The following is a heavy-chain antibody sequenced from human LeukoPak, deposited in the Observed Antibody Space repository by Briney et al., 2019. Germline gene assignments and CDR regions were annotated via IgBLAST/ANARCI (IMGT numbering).Heavy chain of an antibody. V-gene: IGHV4-38-2*01. D-gene: IGHD2-15*01. CDR3: ATAYCSGGSCYQAYDAFDI. CDR1: GYSISSGYY. CDR2: IYHSGST. J-gene: IGHJ3*02. Sequence: PSETLSLTCAVSGYSISSGYYWGWIRQPPGKGLEWIGSIYHSGSTYYNPSPKSRVTISVDTSKNQFSLKLSSVTAADTAVYYCATAYCSGGSCYQAYDAFDIWGQGTMVTVSS.